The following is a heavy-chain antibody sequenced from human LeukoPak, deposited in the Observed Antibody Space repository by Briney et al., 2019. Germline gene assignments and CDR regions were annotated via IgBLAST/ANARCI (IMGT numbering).Heavy chain of an antibody. CDR1: GDSISGYY. CDR2: IYYSGTT. CDR3: ARGASRLDSSAYAH. J-gene: IGHJ4*02. V-gene: IGHV4-59*01. D-gene: IGHD3-22*01. Sequence: SETLSLTCTVSGDSISGYYWSWMRQPPGEGLGWIGYIYYSGTTSYNPSLESRVTISVDTSKNQFSLKLSSVTAADTAVYYCARGASRLDSSAYAHWGQGILVTVSS.